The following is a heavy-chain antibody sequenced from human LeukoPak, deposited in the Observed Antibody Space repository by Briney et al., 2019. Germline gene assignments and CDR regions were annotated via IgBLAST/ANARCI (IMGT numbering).Heavy chain of an antibody. V-gene: IGHV3-23*01. CDR1: GFTFSSYA. CDR2: IISGGST. Sequence: PGGSLRLSCAASGFTFSSYAMSWVRQAPGKGLEWVSAIISGGSTYYADSVKGRFTISRDNSKNTLYLQMNSLRAEDTAVYFCAKDSSSSWFGGDSKWGQGTLVTVSS. J-gene: IGHJ4*02. CDR3: AKDSSSSWFGGDSK. D-gene: IGHD6-13*01.